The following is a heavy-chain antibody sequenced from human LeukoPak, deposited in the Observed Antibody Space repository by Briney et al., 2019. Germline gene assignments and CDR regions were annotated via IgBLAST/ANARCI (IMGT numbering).Heavy chain of an antibody. CDR3: ARERGKWELLYGDY. CDR2: IYYSGST. Sequence: SETLSLTCTVSGDSISSSFYYWGWIRQPPGKGLEWIGSIYYSGSTYYNPSLKSRVTISVDTSKNQFSLKLSSVTAADTAVYYCARERGKWELLYGDYWGQGTLVTVSS. V-gene: IGHV4-39*07. D-gene: IGHD1-26*01. J-gene: IGHJ4*02. CDR1: GDSISSSFYY.